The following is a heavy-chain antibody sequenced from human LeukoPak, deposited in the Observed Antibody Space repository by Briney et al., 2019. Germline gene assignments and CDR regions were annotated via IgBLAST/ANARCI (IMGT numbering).Heavy chain of an antibody. CDR2: IKNKVDRGTT. D-gene: IGHD6-19*01. V-gene: IGHV3-15*01. CDR3: TTDRYSSGWYNYGMDV. Sequence: WIRQPPGKGLEWVGRIKNKVDRGTTDYAAPVKGRFTISRDDSKNTLYLQMNSLKIEDTAVYYCTTDRYSSGWYNYGMDVWGQGTTVTVSS. J-gene: IGHJ6*02.